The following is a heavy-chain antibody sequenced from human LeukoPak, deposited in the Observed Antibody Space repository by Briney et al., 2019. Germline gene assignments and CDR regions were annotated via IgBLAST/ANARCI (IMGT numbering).Heavy chain of an antibody. D-gene: IGHD6-6*01. CDR1: GGSFSGYY. V-gene: IGHV4-34*01. J-gene: IGHJ4*02. Sequence: SETLSLTCAVYGGSFSGYYWSWIRQPPGKGLEWIGEINHSGSTNYNPSLKSRVTISVDTSKNQFSLKLSSVTAAGTAVYYCARGQVAARPIDYWGQGTLVTVSS. CDR3: ARGQVAARPIDY. CDR2: INHSGST.